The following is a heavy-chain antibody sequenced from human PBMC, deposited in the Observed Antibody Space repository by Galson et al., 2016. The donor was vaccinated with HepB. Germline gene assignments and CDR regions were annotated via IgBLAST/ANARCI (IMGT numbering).Heavy chain of an antibody. CDR2: IIPILGTT. V-gene: IGHV1-69*13. Sequence: SVKVSCKASGGTFSSYAISWVRQAPGQGLEWMGAIIPILGTTHYAQKFQGRVTITADESTSTAYMELSSLRSEDTAVYYCARLLDSSGYFDYWGQGTLVTVSS. J-gene: IGHJ4*02. D-gene: IGHD3-22*01. CDR3: ARLLDSSGYFDY. CDR1: GGTFSSYA.